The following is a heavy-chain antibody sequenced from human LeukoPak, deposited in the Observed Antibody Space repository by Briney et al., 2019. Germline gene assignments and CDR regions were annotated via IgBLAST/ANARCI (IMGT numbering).Heavy chain of an antibody. Sequence: ASVKVSCKASGYTFTSYDINWVRQATGQGLEWMGWMNPNSGNTGYAQKLQGRVTMTTDTSTSTAYMELRSLRSDDTAVYYCARTRDYYDSSGYHFDYWGQGTLVTVSS. CDR3: ARTRDYYDSSGYHFDY. CDR2: MNPNSGNT. V-gene: IGHV1-8*02. CDR1: GYTFTSYD. J-gene: IGHJ4*02. D-gene: IGHD3-22*01.